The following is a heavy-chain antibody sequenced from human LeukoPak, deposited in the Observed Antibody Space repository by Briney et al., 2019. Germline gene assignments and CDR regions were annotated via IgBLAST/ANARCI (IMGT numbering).Heavy chain of an antibody. J-gene: IGHJ6*03. V-gene: IGHV3-74*01. CDR2: INTDGSIT. Sequence: QPGGSLRLSCAASGFTFSNYWMHWVRQGPGKGLDWVSHINTDGSITNYADSVKGRFTISRDNAKNSLYLQMNSLRAEDTAVYYCARGPAWMVRGVIITRPKGYYYMDVWGKGTTVTISS. CDR3: ARGPAWMVRGVIITRPKGYYYMDV. D-gene: IGHD3-10*01. CDR1: GFTFSNYW.